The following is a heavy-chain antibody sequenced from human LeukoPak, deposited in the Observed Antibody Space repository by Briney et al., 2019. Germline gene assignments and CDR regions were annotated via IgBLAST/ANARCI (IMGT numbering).Heavy chain of an antibody. D-gene: IGHD3-22*01. Sequence: PGGSLRLSCAASGFTFSSYWMHWVRQAPGKGLEWVAVISYDGSNKYYADSVKGRFTISRDNSKNTLYLQMNSLRAEDTAVYYCAKVPYDSSDYFDYWGQGTLVTVSS. V-gene: IGHV3-30*18. CDR2: ISYDGSNK. J-gene: IGHJ4*02. CDR1: GFTFSSYW. CDR3: AKVPYDSSDYFDY.